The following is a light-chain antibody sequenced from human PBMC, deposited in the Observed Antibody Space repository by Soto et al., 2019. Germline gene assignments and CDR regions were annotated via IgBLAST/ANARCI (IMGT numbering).Light chain of an antibody. J-gene: IGLJ1*01. V-gene: IGLV2-14*01. CDR2: DVT. CDR3: SSYTSSSTLV. CDR1: SSDVGGYNF. Sequence: QSALTQPASVSGSPGQSITMSCTGTSSDVGGYNFVAWYQQHPGKAPKIMIYDVTNRPSGVSNRFSGSKSGNTASLTISGLQAEDEADYYCSSYTSSSTLVFGTGTKLTVL.